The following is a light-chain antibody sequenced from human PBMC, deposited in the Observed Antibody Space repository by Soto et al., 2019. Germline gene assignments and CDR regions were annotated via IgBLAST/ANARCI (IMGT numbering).Light chain of an antibody. CDR3: QQYNSYLYT. Sequence: DIQMTQSPSTLSASVGDRVTITCRASQSISSWLAWYQQKTGKAPKLLIYDASSLESGVPSRFSGSGSGTEFTLTISSLQPDDFATYYCQQYNSYLYTFGHGTKLEIK. V-gene: IGKV1-5*01. CDR1: QSISSW. CDR2: DAS. J-gene: IGKJ2*01.